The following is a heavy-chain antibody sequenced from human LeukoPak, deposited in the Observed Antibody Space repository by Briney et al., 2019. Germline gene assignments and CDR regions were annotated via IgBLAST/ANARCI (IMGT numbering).Heavy chain of an antibody. J-gene: IGHJ3*02. Sequence: PSETLSLTCAVYGGSFSGYYWSWIRQPPGKGLEWIGEINHSGSTNYNPSLKSRVTISVDTSKNQFSLKLSSVTAADTAVYYCARGRYSSGWYPQGAFDIWGQGTMVTVSS. CDR1: GGSFSGYY. V-gene: IGHV4-34*01. CDR3: ARGRYSSGWYPQGAFDI. CDR2: INHSGST. D-gene: IGHD6-19*01.